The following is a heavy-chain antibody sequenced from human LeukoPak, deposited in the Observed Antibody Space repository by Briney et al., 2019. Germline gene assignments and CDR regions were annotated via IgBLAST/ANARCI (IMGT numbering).Heavy chain of an antibody. D-gene: IGHD3-22*01. V-gene: IGHV3-9*01. CDR2: ISWNSGSV. J-gene: IGHJ4*02. Sequence: GGSLRLFCAASGFTFDDYAMHWVRHAPGKGLGWVSGISWNSGSVGYADSVKGRFTISRDNAKNSLYLQMNSLRAEDTALYYCAKGPDYYDSSGYYTSFDYWGQGTLVTVSS. CDR1: GFTFDDYA. CDR3: AKGPDYYDSSGYYTSFDY.